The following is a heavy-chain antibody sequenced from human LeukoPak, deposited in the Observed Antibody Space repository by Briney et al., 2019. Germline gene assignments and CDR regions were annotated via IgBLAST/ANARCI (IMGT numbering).Heavy chain of an antibody. CDR1: GGSISSEY. J-gene: IGHJ2*01. V-gene: IGHV4-59*01. Sequence: PSQTLSPTCTLSGGSISSEYWSWIRQPAGKGLGWLGYIYYSGSTNYNPSLKSRVTISVDTSKNQFSLKLSSVTAADTAVYYCAREAYGDYVTGWYFDLWGRGTLVTVSS. CDR3: AREAYGDYVTGWYFDL. CDR2: IYYSGST. D-gene: IGHD4-17*01.